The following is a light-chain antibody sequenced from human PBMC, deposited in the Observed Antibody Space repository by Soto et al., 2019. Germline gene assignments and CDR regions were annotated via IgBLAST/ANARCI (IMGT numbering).Light chain of an antibody. CDR3: TSFTSSSTYV. CDR1: SSDVGGYNY. Sequence: QSVLTQPPSPSGSPGQSVTISCTGTSSDVGGYNYVSWYQQHPDKAPKLMIYDVNNRPSGVSDRFSGSKSGNTASLTISGLQAEDEADYYCTSFTSSSTYVFGTGTKVTVL. CDR2: DVN. V-gene: IGLV2-14*01. J-gene: IGLJ1*01.